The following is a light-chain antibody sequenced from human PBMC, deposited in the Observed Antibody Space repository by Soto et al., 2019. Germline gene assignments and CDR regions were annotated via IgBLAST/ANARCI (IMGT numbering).Light chain of an antibody. CDR2: DDS. J-gene: IGLJ1*01. V-gene: IGLV3-21*02. Sequence: SYELTQPPSVSVAPGQTARISCGGNNIESKSVNWYQQKPGQAPVLVVYDDSDRPSGIPERFSGSNSGNTATLIISTAEAGDEADYYCQVWDSDNNPFYVFGAGTRSPS. CDR3: QVWDSDNNPFYV. CDR1: NIESKS.